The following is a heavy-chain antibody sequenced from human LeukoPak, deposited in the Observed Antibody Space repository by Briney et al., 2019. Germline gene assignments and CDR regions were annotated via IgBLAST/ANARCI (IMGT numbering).Heavy chain of an antibody. Sequence: GGSLRLSCAASGFRFNTYWMSWVRQAPGKGLEWVANIKQDGNEKYYADSVKGRFTISRDDVKNSLYLQINSLRVEDTSVYYCARGGAARPDYWGQGTLVTVSS. CDR1: GFRFNTYW. J-gene: IGHJ4*02. V-gene: IGHV3-7*01. D-gene: IGHD6-6*01. CDR3: ARGGAARPDY. CDR2: IKQDGNEK.